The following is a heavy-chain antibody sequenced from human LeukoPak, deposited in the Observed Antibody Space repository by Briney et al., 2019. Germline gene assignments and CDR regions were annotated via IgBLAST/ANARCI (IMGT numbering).Heavy chain of an antibody. D-gene: IGHD3-22*01. Sequence: PGGSLRLSCAASGFTFSSYGMHWVRQAPGKGLEWVAFIRYDGSNKYYADSVKGRFTISRDNSKSTLYLQMNSLRAEDTAVYYCAVITMIVVVITTQGGYFDYWGQGTLVTVSS. J-gene: IGHJ4*02. CDR1: GFTFSSYG. CDR2: IRYDGSNK. V-gene: IGHV3-30*02. CDR3: AVITMIVVVITTQGGYFDY.